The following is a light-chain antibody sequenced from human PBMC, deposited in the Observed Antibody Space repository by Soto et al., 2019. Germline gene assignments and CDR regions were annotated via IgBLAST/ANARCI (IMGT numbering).Light chain of an antibody. Sequence: DIQMTHSPSSLSASVLYIVTITCRSSQSIGKHLNWYQQKPGKAPKFLIYAASNLQSGVPSRFSGSGSGTDFTLTVNSLQPEDFATYYCQKGYTSAINFGQGTRLEIK. CDR3: QKGYTSAIN. CDR2: AAS. V-gene: IGKV1-39*01. J-gene: IGKJ5*01. CDR1: QSIGKH.